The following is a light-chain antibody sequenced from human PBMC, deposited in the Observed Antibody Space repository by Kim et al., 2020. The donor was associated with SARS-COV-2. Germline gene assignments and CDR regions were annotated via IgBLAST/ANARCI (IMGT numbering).Light chain of an antibody. J-gene: IGLJ2*01. CDR2: KDS. Sequence: PGQTARITCAGDALPKQYAYWYQQKPGQAPVLVIYKDSERPSGIPERFSGSSSGTTVTLTISGVQAEDEADYYCQSADSSGTYPVVFGGGTKLTVL. V-gene: IGLV3-25*03. CDR3: QSADSSGTYPVV. CDR1: ALPKQY.